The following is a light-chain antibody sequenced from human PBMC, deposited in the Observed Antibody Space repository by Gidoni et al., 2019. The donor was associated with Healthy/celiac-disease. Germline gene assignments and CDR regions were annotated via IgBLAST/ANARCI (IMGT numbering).Light chain of an antibody. CDR3: QQYGSSPLT. J-gene: IGKJ4*01. CDR1: QSVSSSY. V-gene: IGKV3-20*01. CDR2: GAS. Sequence: EIVLTQSPGTLSLSPGERATLSCRASQSVSSSYLAWYQQKPGQAPRLLIYGASSGSGTDFTLTISRLEPEDFAVYYCQQYGSSPLTFXGXTKVEIK.